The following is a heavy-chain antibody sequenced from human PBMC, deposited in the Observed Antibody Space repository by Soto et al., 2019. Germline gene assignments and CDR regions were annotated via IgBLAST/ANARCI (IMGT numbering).Heavy chain of an antibody. J-gene: IGHJ6*02. CDR3: ARHAGYCSGGSCWSAYYGMDV. V-gene: IGHV4-39*01. D-gene: IGHD2-15*01. Sequence: SETLSLTCTVSGGSISSSSYYWGWIRQPPGKGLEWIGSIYYSGSAYYNPSLKSRVTISVDTSKNQFSLKLSSVTAADTAVYYCARHAGYCSGGSCWSAYYGMDVWGQGTTVTSP. CDR2: IYYSGSA. CDR1: GGSISSSSYY.